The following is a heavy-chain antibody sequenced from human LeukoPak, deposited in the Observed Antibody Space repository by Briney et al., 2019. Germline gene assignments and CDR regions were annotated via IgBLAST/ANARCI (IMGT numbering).Heavy chain of an antibody. CDR2: ISSNGSTI. D-gene: IGHD1-26*01. CDR1: GFTFSNYE. Sequence: GGSLRLSCAASGFTFSNYEMNWVRQAPGKGLEWVSYISSNGSTIYYADSVKGRSTISRDNAKNSLYLQMNSLRAEDTAVYYCARADSGSYIWGQGTLVTVSS. J-gene: IGHJ4*02. CDR3: ARADSGSYI. V-gene: IGHV3-48*03.